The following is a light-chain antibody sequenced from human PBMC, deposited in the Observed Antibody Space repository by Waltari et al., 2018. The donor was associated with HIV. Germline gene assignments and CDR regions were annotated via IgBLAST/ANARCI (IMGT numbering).Light chain of an antibody. CDR3: QQCATSPPT. J-gene: IGKJ1*01. Sequence: EIVLTQSPGTLSLSPGERATLSCRASQSVSSNYLAWYQHKPGQAPRLLIYGASSRATGIPDRFSGSGSETRFTLTINRLEPEDVAVYWCQQCATSPPTFGQGTKVEV. V-gene: IGKV3-20*01. CDR1: QSVSSNY. CDR2: GAS.